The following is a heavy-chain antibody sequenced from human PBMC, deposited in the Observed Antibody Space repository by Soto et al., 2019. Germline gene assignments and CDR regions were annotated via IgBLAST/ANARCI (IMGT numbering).Heavy chain of an antibody. CDR2: IYPGDSDT. CDR1: GYSFTSYW. D-gene: IGHD2-2*01. CDR3: ARSAFVGVPAAKEYYFDY. Sequence: GESLKISCKGSGYSFTSYWIGWVRQMPGKGLEWMGIIYPGDSDTRYSPSFQGQVTISADKSISTAYLQWSSLKASDIAMYYCARSAFVGVPAAKEYYFDYWGQGTLVTVSS. V-gene: IGHV5-51*01. J-gene: IGHJ4*02.